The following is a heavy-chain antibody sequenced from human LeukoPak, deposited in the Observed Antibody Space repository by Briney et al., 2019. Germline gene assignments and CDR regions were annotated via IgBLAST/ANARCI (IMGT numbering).Heavy chain of an antibody. J-gene: IGHJ4*02. CDR1: GFTFSSNY. Sequence: GGSLRLSCAASGFTFSSNYMSWVRQAPGKGLEWVSVIYSGGSTYYADSVKGGFTISRDNSKNTLYLQMNSLRAEDTAVYYCARVQGRPSMGHDDYWGQGTLVTVSS. D-gene: IGHD6-6*01. V-gene: IGHV3-53*01. CDR2: IYSGGST. CDR3: ARVQGRPSMGHDDY.